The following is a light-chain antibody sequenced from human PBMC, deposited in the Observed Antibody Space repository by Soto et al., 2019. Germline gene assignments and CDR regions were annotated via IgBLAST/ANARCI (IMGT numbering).Light chain of an antibody. CDR1: SSDVGGYNY. J-gene: IGLJ2*01. CDR2: EVS. Sequence: QSALTQPPSASGSPGQSVTISCTGTSSDVGGYNYVSWYQQQPGKAPKLMISEVSKRPSGVPDRFSGSKSGNTTSLTVSGLQAEDEADYYCSSYAGSNNVVFGGGTKLTVL. CDR3: SSYAGSNNVV. V-gene: IGLV2-8*01.